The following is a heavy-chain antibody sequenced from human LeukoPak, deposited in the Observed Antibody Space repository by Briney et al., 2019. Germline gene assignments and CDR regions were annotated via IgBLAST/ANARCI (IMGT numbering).Heavy chain of an antibody. J-gene: IGHJ3*02. Sequence: ASVKVSCKASGYTFTSYAMHWVRQAPGQRLEWMGWINAGNGNTKYSQKFQGRVTITRDTSASTAYMELSSLRSEDTAVYYCARDLPDLYYYDSSGGAFDIWGQGTMVTVSS. D-gene: IGHD3-22*01. CDR1: GYTFTSYA. V-gene: IGHV1-3*01. CDR3: ARDLPDLYYYDSSGGAFDI. CDR2: INAGNGNT.